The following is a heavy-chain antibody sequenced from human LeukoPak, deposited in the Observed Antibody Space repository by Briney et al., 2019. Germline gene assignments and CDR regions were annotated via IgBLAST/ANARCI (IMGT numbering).Heavy chain of an antibody. CDR2: IKQDGSEK. Sequence: PGGSLRLSCAASGFTFSSYWMSWVRQAPGKGLEWVANIKQDGSEKYYVDSVKGRFTISRDNAKNSLYLQMNSLRAEDTALYYCAREAGIPPHTQPWPTSVDQWGQGTLVTGSS. CDR3: AREAGIPPHTQPWPTSVDQ. D-gene: IGHD5-18*01. V-gene: IGHV3-7*05. J-gene: IGHJ4*02. CDR1: GFTFSSYW.